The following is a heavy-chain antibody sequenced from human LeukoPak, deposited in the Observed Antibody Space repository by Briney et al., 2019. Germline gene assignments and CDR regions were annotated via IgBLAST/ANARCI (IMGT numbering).Heavy chain of an antibody. CDR2: IIPIFGTA. V-gene: IGHV1-69*13. J-gene: IGHJ4*02. Sequence: GASVKVSCKASGGTFSSYAISWVRQAPGQGLEWMGGIIPIFGTANYAQKFQGRVTITADESTSTAYMELSSLRSEDTAVYYCAGGMGCSSTSCHLETNFDYWGQGTLVTVSS. CDR3: AGGMGCSSTSCHLETNFDY. CDR1: GGTFSSYA. D-gene: IGHD2-2*01.